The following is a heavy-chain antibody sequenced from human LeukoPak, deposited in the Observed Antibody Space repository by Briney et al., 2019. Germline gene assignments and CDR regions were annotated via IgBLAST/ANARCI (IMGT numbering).Heavy chain of an antibody. CDR1: GGSISSYY. CDR3: VRDPGGYYSDSSGALDDAFDI. J-gene: IGHJ3*02. Sequence: PSETLSLTCTVSGGSISSYYWSWIRQPPGKGLEWIGRIYTSGSTNYNPSLKSRVTISVDKSKNQFSLKLSSVTAADTAVYYCVRDPGGYYSDSSGALDDAFDIWGEGTMVTVSS. V-gene: IGHV4-4*07. CDR2: IYTSGST. D-gene: IGHD3-22*01.